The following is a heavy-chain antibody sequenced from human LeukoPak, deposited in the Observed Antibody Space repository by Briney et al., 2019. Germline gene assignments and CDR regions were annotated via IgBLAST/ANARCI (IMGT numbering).Heavy chain of an antibody. V-gene: IGHV4-59*12. CDR1: GGSISSYY. CDR3: AREVFWSGHRAPDY. J-gene: IGHJ4*02. CDR2: IYYSGST. D-gene: IGHD3-3*01. Sequence: SETLSLTCTVSGGSISSYYWSWIRQPPGKGLEWIGYIYYSGSTYYNPSLKSRVTISVDTSKNQFSLKLSSVTAADTAVYYCAREVFWSGHRAPDYWGQGTLVTVSS.